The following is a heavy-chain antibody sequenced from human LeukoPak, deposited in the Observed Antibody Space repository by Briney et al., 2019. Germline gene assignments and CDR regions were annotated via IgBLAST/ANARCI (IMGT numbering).Heavy chain of an antibody. J-gene: IGHJ3*02. CDR2: INPNSGGT. CDR3: ARMVRYYGSGSYNAFDI. Sequence: ASVKVSCEASGYTFTGYYMHWVRQAPGQGLEWMGRINPNSGGTNYAQKFQGRVTMTRDTSISTAYMELSRLRSDDTAVYYCARMVRYYGSGSYNAFDIWGQGTMVTVSS. V-gene: IGHV1-2*02. D-gene: IGHD3-10*01. CDR1: GYTFTGYY.